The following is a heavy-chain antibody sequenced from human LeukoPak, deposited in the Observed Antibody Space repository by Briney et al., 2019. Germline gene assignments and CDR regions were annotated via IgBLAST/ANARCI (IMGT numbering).Heavy chain of an antibody. Sequence: GGSLRLSCAASGFTFSSYGMHWVRQAPGKGLEWVAFIRYDGSNKYYADSVKGRFTISRDNSKNTLYLQMNSLRAEDTAVYYCAKDISYGIAAAGPIDYWGQGTLVTVSS. V-gene: IGHV3-30*02. D-gene: IGHD6-13*01. CDR2: IRYDGSNK. CDR1: GFTFSSYG. CDR3: AKDISYGIAAAGPIDY. J-gene: IGHJ4*02.